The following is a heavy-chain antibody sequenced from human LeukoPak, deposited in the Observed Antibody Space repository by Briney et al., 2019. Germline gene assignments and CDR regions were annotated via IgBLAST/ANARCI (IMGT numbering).Heavy chain of an antibody. J-gene: IGHJ6*02. D-gene: IGHD2-21*01. V-gene: IGHV3-48*04. Sequence: GGSLRLSCAAAGFTFSSYSMNWVRQAPGKGLEWVSYISSSSSTIYYADSVKGRFTISRDNAKNSLYLQMNSLRAEDTAVYYCAREGYCGGDCYYGMDVWGQGTTVTVSS. CDR1: GFTFSSYS. CDR3: AREGYCGGDCYYGMDV. CDR2: ISSSSSTI.